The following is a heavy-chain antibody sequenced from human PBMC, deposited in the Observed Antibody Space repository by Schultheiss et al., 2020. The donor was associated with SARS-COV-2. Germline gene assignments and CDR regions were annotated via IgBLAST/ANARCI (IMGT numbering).Heavy chain of an antibody. Sequence: ASVKVSCKASGYTFTDYYMHWVRQAPGQGLEWMGWINPNSGGTNYAQKFQGWVTMTRDTSISTAYMELSRLRSDDTAGYYCARGAIATYDTTFYGMDVWGQGATVTGSS. CDR1: GYTFTDYY. V-gene: IGHV1-2*04. D-gene: IGHD3-22*01. CDR2: INPNSGGT. J-gene: IGHJ6*01. CDR3: ARGAIATYDTTFYGMDV.